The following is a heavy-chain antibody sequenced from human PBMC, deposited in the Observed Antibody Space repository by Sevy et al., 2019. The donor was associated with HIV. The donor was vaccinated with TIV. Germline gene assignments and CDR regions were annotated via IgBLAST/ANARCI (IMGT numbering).Heavy chain of an antibody. D-gene: IGHD3-3*01. V-gene: IGHV3-21*01. CDR1: GFTFSSYS. Sequence: GESLKISCAASGFTFSSYSMNWVRQAPGKGLEWVSSISSSSSYIYYADSVKGRFTISRDNAKNSLYLQMNSLRAEDTAVYYCARDKSTYYDFWSGYPNYYYYGMDVWGQGTTVTVSS. CDR3: ARDKSTYYDFWSGYPNYYYYGMDV. J-gene: IGHJ6*02. CDR2: ISSSSSYI.